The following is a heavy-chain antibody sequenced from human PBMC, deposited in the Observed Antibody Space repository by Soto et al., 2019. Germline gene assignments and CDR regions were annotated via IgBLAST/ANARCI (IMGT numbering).Heavy chain of an antibody. Sequence: QVQLVQSGAEVKKPGSSVKVSCKASGGTFSSYAISWVRQAPGQGLEWMGGIIPIFGTANYAQKFQGRITITADKSTSTAYMALISLRSEDTAVYYCARVPTHYYDSSGYYPNWFDPWGQGTLVTVAS. D-gene: IGHD3-22*01. CDR1: GGTFSSYA. CDR2: IIPIFGTA. CDR3: ARVPTHYYDSSGYYPNWFDP. V-gene: IGHV1-69*06. J-gene: IGHJ5*02.